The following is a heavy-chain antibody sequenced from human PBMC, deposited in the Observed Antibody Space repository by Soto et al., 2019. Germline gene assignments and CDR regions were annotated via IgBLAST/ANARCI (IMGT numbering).Heavy chain of an antibody. CDR3: AKDIYYVWGSYLAY. V-gene: IGHV3-33*06. CDR1: GFTFISSG. D-gene: IGHD3-16*01. Sequence: GGSLRLPCAASGFTFISSGMRWVRQAPGRGLEWVAAMWSDGSKTYYADSVKGRFTISRDNSENTLYLQMNSLRAEDTAVYYCAKDIYYVWGSYLAYWGQGTLVTVSS. CDR2: MWSDGSKT. J-gene: IGHJ4*02.